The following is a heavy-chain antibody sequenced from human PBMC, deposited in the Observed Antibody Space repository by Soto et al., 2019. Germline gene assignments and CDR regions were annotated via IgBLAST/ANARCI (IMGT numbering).Heavy chain of an antibody. CDR2: ISGGGHNT. CDR1: GVTFSSYA. CDR3: AKLRDFVVLPAGILDY. Sequence: EVQLLESGGGLVQPGGSLRLTCAASGVTFSSYAISWIRLSPGKVLEWVSVISGGGHNTYYTPSVKGRFTISRDDFKNTLYLQMNSLRTEDTAMYYCAKLRDFVVLPAGILDYWGPGTLVTVSS. V-gene: IGHV3-23*01. D-gene: IGHD2-8*01. J-gene: IGHJ4*02.